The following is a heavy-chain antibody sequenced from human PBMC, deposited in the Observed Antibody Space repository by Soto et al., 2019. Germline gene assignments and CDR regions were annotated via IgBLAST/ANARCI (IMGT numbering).Heavy chain of an antibody. CDR1: GGSFSGYY. D-gene: IGHD3-10*01. Sequence: QVQLQQWGAGLLKPSETLSLTCAVYGGSFSGYYWSWIRQPPGKGLEWIGEINHSGSTNYNPSLKSRVTISVDTSNNQFSLNLSSVTAADTAVYYCARARPVLLWFGGGDWFDPWGQGTLVTVSS. CDR2: INHSGST. V-gene: IGHV4-34*01. J-gene: IGHJ5*02. CDR3: ARARPVLLWFGGGDWFDP.